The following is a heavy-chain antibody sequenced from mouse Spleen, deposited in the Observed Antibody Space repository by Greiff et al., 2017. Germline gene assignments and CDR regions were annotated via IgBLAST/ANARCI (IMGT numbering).Heavy chain of an antibody. Sequence: EVNLVESGGGLVKPGGSLKLSCAASGFTFSSYTMSWVRQTPAKRLEWVATISSGGGNTYYPDSVKGRFTISRDNAKNNLYLQMSSLKSEDTAMYYCAREGTDPYAMDYWGQGTSVTVSS. CDR3: AREGTDPYAMDY. J-gene: IGHJ4*01. CDR1: GFTFSSYT. D-gene: IGHD4-1*01. V-gene: IGHV5-6-4*01. CDR2: ISSGGGNT.